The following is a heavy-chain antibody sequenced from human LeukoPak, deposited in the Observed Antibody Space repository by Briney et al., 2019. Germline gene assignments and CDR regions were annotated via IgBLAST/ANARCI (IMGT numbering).Heavy chain of an antibody. CDR3: ARGQGSYGYYYYYYMDV. CDR1: GGSISSYY. Sequence: SETLSLTCTVSGGSISSYYWSWIRQPPGKGLEWIGYIYYTGSTNYSPSLKSRVTISVDTSKNQFSLKVSSVTAADTAVYYCARGQGSYGYYYYYYMDVWGKGTTVTVSS. CDR2: IYYTGST. J-gene: IGHJ6*03. D-gene: IGHD5-18*01. V-gene: IGHV4-59*01.